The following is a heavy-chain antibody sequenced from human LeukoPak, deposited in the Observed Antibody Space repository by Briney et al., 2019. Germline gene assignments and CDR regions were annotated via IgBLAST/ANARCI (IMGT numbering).Heavy chain of an antibody. CDR1: DASLISSSYY. J-gene: IGHJ4*02. D-gene: IGHD1/OR15-1a*01. CDR3: SRHRTWNNFPLDY. Sequence: SEPLSLPCTVSDASLISSSYYGAGIRQPPGKRLGRIGSIYYSGSTYYNPSLKSRVTMSIDTSKNQLSLKLSSVTAADTAVYFCSRHRTWNNFPLDYWGQGTLVSVSS. CDR2: IYYSGST. V-gene: IGHV4-39*01.